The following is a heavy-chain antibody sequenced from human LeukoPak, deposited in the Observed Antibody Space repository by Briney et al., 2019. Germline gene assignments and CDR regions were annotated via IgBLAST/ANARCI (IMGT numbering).Heavy chain of an antibody. D-gene: IGHD5-12*01. Sequence: PGGSLRLSCAASGFAFSSYVLHWVRRAPGKGPEWVSAIGTGGDTYYADSVMGRFTISRDNAKRSLYLQMNSLIAEDMAVYYCAREVATITPHDAFDIWGQGTMVTVSS. J-gene: IGHJ3*02. CDR1: GFAFSSYV. CDR2: IGTGGDT. V-gene: IGHV3-47*02. CDR3: AREVATITPHDAFDI.